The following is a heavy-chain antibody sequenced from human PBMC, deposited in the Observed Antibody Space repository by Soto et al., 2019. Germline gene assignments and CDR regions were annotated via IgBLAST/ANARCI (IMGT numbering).Heavy chain of an antibody. CDR1: GGSISSGDYY. J-gene: IGHJ5*02. V-gene: IGHV4-30-4*01. CDR2: IYYSGST. D-gene: IGHD3-22*01. Sequence: SETLSLTCTVSGGSISSGDYYWGWIRQPPGKGLEWIGYIYYSGSTYYNPSLKSRVTISVDTSKNQFSLKLSSVTAADTAVYYXARDGRLDSSGGNWFDPWGQGTLVTVSS. CDR3: ARDGRLDSSGGNWFDP.